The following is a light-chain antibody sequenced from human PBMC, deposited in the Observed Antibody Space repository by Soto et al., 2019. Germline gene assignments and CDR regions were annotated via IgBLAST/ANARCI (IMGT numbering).Light chain of an antibody. V-gene: IGLV2-23*01. CDR1: STDVGNSKF. CDR2: EGT. CDR3: CSHAGTYTLV. Sequence: QSALTQPASVSGSPGQSLTISCTGSSTDVGNSKFVSWYQLHPGQAPKLMIYEGTKRPSGTSNRFSGSYSGNTASLTISGLQTGDEADYYCCSHAGTYTLVFGGGTQLTVL. J-gene: IGLJ3*02.